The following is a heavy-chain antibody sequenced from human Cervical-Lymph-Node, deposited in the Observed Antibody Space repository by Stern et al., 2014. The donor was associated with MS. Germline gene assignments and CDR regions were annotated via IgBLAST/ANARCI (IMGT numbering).Heavy chain of an antibody. V-gene: IGHV1-69*11. CDR3: AREKSDCSGGSCFSSLDY. J-gene: IGHJ4*02. D-gene: IGHD2-15*01. CDR1: GDTFSTHA. CDR2: IIPILDTT. Sequence: VQLVESGAEVKKPGSSVKVSCKSSGDTFSTHAISWVRQAPGQGLERMGRIIPILDTTDYAQKFQGRITIDADESTSTAYMELSSLTPDDTAVYYCAREKSDCSGGSCFSSLDYWGQGTLVTVSS.